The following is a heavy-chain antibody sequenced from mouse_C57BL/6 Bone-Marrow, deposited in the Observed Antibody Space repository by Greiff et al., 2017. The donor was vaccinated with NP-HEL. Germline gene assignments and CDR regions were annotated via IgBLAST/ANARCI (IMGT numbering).Heavy chain of an antibody. Sequence: LKQSGASVKISCKASGYAFSSYWMNWVKQRPGKGLEWIGQIYPGDGDTNYNGKFKGKATLTADKSSSTAYMQLSSLTSEDSAVYFCERSAYYYGFMDYWGQGTSVTVSS. CDR3: ERSAYYYGFMDY. CDR2: IYPGDGDT. CDR1: GYAFSSYW. V-gene: IGHV1-80*01. J-gene: IGHJ4*01. D-gene: IGHD1-1*01.